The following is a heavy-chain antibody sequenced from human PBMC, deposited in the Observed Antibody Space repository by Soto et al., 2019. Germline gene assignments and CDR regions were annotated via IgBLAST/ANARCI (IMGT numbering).Heavy chain of an antibody. V-gene: IGHV3-23*01. D-gene: IGHD2-15*01. Sequence: GSLRLSCAASGFTFSSYAMSWVRQAPGKGLEWVSAISGSGGSTYYADSVKGRFTISRDNSKNTLYLQMNSLRAEDTAVYYCAKDRAPYCSGGSCHHDAFDIWGQGTMVTVSS. CDR2: ISGSGGST. J-gene: IGHJ3*02. CDR3: AKDRAPYCSGGSCHHDAFDI. CDR1: GFTFSSYA.